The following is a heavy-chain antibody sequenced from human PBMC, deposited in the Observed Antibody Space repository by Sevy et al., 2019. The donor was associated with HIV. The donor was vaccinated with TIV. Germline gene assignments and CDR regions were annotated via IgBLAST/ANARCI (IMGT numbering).Heavy chain of an antibody. J-gene: IGHJ6*02. CDR1: GFTFDDYT. CDR2: IRSKAYGGTT. V-gene: IGHV3-49*04. CDR3: TRVEGAADWGMDV. Sequence: SLRLSCRASGFTFDDYTMSWVRQAPGKGLERVAFIRSKAYGGTTEYAASVKGRFTISRDESKSIAYLQMNSLKTEDTAVYYCTRVEGAADWGMDVWGQGTTVTVSS. D-gene: IGHD1-26*01.